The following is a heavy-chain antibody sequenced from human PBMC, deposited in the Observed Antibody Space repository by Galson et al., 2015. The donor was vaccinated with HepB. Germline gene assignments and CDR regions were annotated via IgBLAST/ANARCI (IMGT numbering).Heavy chain of an antibody. J-gene: IGHJ4*02. CDR2: INVGNGNT. Sequence: SVKVSCKASGYTFTMYAMHWVRQAPGQRPEWMGWINVGNGNTKYSQKFQGRVTITRDTSASTAYMELGSLKSEDTAVYYCARRGLFGIAAADHGLYWGQGTLVTVSS. D-gene: IGHD6-13*01. CDR1: GYTFTMYA. V-gene: IGHV1-3*01. CDR3: ARRGLFGIAAADHGLY.